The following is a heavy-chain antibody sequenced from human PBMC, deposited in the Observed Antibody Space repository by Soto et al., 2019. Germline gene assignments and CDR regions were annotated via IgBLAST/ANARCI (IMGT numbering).Heavy chain of an antibody. V-gene: IGHV3-23*01. CDR1: GFTFSSYV. CDR2: ISGSGGDT. D-gene: IGHD3-16*01. Sequence: GGSLRLSCAASGFTFSSYVMSWVRQAPGKGLEWVSAISGSGGDTYYADSVKGRFTISRDNYKNTLYLQMNSLRAEDTAVFYCAKRRGEGYFDYWGQGTLVTVSS. J-gene: IGHJ4*02. CDR3: AKRRGEGYFDY.